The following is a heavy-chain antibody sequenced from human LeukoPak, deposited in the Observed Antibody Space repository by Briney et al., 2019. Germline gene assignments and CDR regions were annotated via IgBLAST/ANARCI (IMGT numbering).Heavy chain of an antibody. D-gene: IGHD3-10*01. V-gene: IGHV3-53*01. CDR2: IFSGGST. CDR1: GFTVSSKY. Sequence: GGSLRLSCAASGFTVSSKYMSWVRQAPGKGLEWVSVIFSGGSTYYADSVKGRFTISRDNSKNTLYLQMNSLRAEDTAVYYCARHAFYGSGSYYFDYWGQGTLVTVSS. CDR3: ARHAFYGSGSYYFDY. J-gene: IGHJ4*02.